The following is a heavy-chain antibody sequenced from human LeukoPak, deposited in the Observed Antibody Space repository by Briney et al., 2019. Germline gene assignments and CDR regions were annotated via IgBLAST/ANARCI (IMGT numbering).Heavy chain of an antibody. D-gene: IGHD6-13*01. CDR2: INHSGST. J-gene: IGHJ3*02. CDR1: GGSFSGYY. V-gene: IGHV4-34*01. Sequence: SETLSLTCAVYGGSFSGYYWSWIRQPPGKGLEWIGEINHSGSTNYNPSLKSRVTISVDTSKNQFSLKLSSVTAADTAVYYCAREYSSSSRGAFDIWGQGTMVTVSS. CDR3: AREYSSSSRGAFDI.